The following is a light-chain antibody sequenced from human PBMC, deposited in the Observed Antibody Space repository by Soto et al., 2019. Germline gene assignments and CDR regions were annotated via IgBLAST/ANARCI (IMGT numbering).Light chain of an antibody. CDR1: QGISSY. CDR2: AAS. J-gene: IGKJ4*01. Sequence: IQLTQSPSSLSASVGDRVTITCRASQGISSYLAWYQQKPGKAPKLLIYAASTLQSGVPSRCSGSGSWTDFTLTISSLEPEDFATYYCQQLNSYPPLSFGGGTKVEIK. CDR3: QQLNSYPPLS. V-gene: IGKV1-9*01.